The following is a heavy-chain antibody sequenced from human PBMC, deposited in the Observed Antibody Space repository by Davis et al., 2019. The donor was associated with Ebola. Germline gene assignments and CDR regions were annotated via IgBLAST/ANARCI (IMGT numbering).Heavy chain of an antibody. D-gene: IGHD1-7*01. CDR1: GYTFTAYY. CDR2: INPNSDGT. CDR3: ARDLLGTSLLIDH. V-gene: IGHV1-2*02. J-gene: IGHJ4*02. Sequence: AASVKVSCKTSGYTFTAYYVHWVRQAPGQGPVWMGWINPNSDGTNYAQKFQGRVTMTRDTSISTAYMELNNLRSDDTAVYYCARDLLGTSLLIDHWGQGTLVTVSS.